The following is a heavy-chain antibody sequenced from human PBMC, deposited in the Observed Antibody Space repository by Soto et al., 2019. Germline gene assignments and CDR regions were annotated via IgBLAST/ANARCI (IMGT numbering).Heavy chain of an antibody. CDR1: GGSVRSGNYY. V-gene: IGHV4-61*01. D-gene: IGHD3-10*01. CDR3: ARYSYGSDYYFDY. J-gene: IGHJ4*02. Sequence: PSETLSLTCSVSGGSVRSGNYYWSWIRQPPGKGLEWIGSIYYSGSTNSNPSLKSRVTMSVDASKNQFSLKLSAVIAADTAIYYCARYSYGSDYYFDYWGQGTLVTVSS. CDR2: IYYSGST.